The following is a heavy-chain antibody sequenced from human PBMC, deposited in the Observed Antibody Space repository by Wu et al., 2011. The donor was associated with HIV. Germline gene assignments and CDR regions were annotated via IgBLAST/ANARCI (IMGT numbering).Heavy chain of an antibody. J-gene: IGHJ5*02. CDR3: ARDPGIRSGQNPLGNWWFDL. CDR1: GGTFSNDA. V-gene: IGHV1-69*15. D-gene: IGHD3-3*01. Sequence: QVQLVQSGAEVKKPGSSVKVSCKASGGTFSNDAIGWVRQAPGQGLEWMARIIPIFGSVNYAQRFQDRVTLTADDSTSTVYMEVNSLTSEDSAVYFCARDPGIRSGQNPLGNWWFDLWGQGTLVIVSS. CDR2: IIPIFGSV.